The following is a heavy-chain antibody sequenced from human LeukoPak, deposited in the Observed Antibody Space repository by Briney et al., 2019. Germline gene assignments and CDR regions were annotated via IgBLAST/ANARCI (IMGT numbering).Heavy chain of an antibody. Sequence: GASVKVSCKASGGTFSSYAISWVRQAPGQGLEWMGGIIPIFGTANYAQKFQGRVTITADKSTSTAYMELSSLRSEDTAVYYCARDRSHVVAATPPFGYWGQETLVTVSS. CDR2: IIPIFGTA. CDR1: GGTFSSYA. V-gene: IGHV1-69*06. D-gene: IGHD2-15*01. CDR3: ARDRSHVVAATPPFGY. J-gene: IGHJ4*02.